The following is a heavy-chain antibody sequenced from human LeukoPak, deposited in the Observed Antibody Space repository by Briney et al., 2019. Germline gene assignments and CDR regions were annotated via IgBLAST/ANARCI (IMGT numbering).Heavy chain of an antibody. CDR3: ARGAPGY. Sequence: SETLSLTCTVSGGSITDYYWSWIRHSSGKGLEWIGYMYYSGSAYYSPSLKTRVTISVDTSKNQFSLKLSSVTAADTAVYYCARGAPGYWGQGTLVTVSS. V-gene: IGHV4-59*12. CDR1: GGSITDYY. CDR2: MYYSGSA. J-gene: IGHJ4*02.